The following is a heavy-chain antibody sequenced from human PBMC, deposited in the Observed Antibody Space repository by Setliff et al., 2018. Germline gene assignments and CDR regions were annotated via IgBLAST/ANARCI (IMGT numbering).Heavy chain of an antibody. CDR1: GFTFDDYG. Sequence: PGGSLRLSCAASGFTFDDYGMSWVRQVPGKGLEWVSGINRNGGSTFYADSVKGRFIISRDNAKNSLYLQMNSLGAEDTALYYCARAHRYFSDTSGYFYDQGRSAFDVWGQGTMVTVSS. CDR2: INRNGGST. D-gene: IGHD3-22*01. J-gene: IGHJ3*01. V-gene: IGHV3-20*04. CDR3: ARAHRYFSDTSGYFYDQGRSAFDV.